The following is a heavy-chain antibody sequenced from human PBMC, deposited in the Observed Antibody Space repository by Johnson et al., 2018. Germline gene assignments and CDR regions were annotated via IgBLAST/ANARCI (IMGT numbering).Heavy chain of an antibody. CDR3: ARDRTAMVPSAFDI. CDR1: GGSFSSYA. D-gene: IGHD3-10*01. Sequence: VQLVETGAEVKKPGSSVKVSCKASGGSFSSYAISWVRQAPGQGLEWMGRIIPIIAIANYAQKFQVSVTITADKSTRTAYMELSSLRFEDTAVYYCARDRTAMVPSAFDIWGQGTMVTVSS. J-gene: IGHJ3*02. CDR2: IIPIIAIA. V-gene: IGHV1-69*09.